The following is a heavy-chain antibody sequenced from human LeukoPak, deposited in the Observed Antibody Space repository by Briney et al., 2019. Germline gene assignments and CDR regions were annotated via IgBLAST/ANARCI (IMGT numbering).Heavy chain of an antibody. V-gene: IGHV4-61*02. D-gene: IGHD2-2*01. J-gene: IGHJ4*02. CDR3: ARDCSNTSCRGIDY. CDR1: GGSISSGSYY. Sequence: SETLSLTCTVSGGSISSGSYYWSWIRQPAGKGLEWIGRIYTSGSTNYNPSLKSRVTISVDTSKNQFSLRLSSVTAADTAVYYCARDCSNTSCRGIDYWGQGTLVTVSS. CDR2: IYTSGST.